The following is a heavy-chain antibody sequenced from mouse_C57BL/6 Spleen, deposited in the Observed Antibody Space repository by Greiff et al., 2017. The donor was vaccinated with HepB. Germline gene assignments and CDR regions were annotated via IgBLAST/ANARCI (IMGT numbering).Heavy chain of an antibody. CDR1: GFSFNTYA. J-gene: IGHJ3*01. Sequence: EVKLMESGGGLVQPKGSLKLSCAASGFSFNTYAMNWVRQAPGKGLEWVARIRSKSNNYATYYADSVKDRFTISRDDSESVLYLQMNNLKTEDTAMYYCVRPLGGGSSYDWFAYWGQGTLVTVSA. D-gene: IGHD1-1*01. CDR2: IRSKSNNYAT. V-gene: IGHV10-1*01. CDR3: VRPLGGGSSYDWFAY.